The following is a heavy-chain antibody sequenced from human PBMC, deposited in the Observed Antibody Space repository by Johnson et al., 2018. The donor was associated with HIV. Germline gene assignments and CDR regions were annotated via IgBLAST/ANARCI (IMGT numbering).Heavy chain of an antibody. Sequence: QVQLVESGGGLVKREGSLRLSCAPSGFIFSNAWMSWVRQAPGKGLEWVSRIKSDGGNKYYADSVKGRFTISRDNSKNTLYLQMNSLRPEDTALYYCARDPPYGGNPSAFDVLGQGTMVTVSS. CDR2: IKSDGGNK. CDR1: GFIFSNAW. D-gene: IGHD4-23*01. CDR3: ARDPPYGGNPSAFDV. V-gene: IGHV3-30-3*01. J-gene: IGHJ3*01.